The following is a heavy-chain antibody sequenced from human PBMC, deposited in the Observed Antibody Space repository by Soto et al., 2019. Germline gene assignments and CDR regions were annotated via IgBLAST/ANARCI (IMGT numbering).Heavy chain of an antibody. J-gene: IGHJ6*02. CDR2: IIPIFGTA. CDR3: ARGVVGATHYYYYGMDV. Sequence: QVQLVQSGAEVKKPGSSVKVSCKASGGTFSSYAISWVRQAPGQGLEWMGGIIPIFGTANYAQKFQGRVTITADESTSAAYMELSRLRCEDTAVYYCARGVVGATHYYYYGMDVWGQGTTVTVS. V-gene: IGHV1-69*12. CDR1: GGTFSSYA. D-gene: IGHD1-26*01.